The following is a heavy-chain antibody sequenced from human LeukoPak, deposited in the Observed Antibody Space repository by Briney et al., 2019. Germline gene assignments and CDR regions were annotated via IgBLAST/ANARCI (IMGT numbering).Heavy chain of an antibody. Sequence: GGSLRLSCAASGFTFSSYGMHWVRQAPGKGLEWVAFIRYDGSNKYYADSVKGRFTISRDNSKNTLYLQMNSLRAEDTAVYYCAKDRVLDHAVESWFDPWGQGTLVTVSS. J-gene: IGHJ5*02. CDR2: IRYDGSNK. CDR3: AKDRVLDHAVESWFDP. D-gene: IGHD2-8*02. V-gene: IGHV3-30*02. CDR1: GFTFSSYG.